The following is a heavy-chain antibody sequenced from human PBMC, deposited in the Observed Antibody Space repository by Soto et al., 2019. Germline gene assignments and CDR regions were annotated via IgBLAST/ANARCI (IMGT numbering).Heavy chain of an antibody. Sequence: ASVKVSCKASGYTFRSYGISWVRQAPGQGLEWMGWISAYNGNTNYAQTLRGRVTMTTDTSTTTAYMELSNLRTDDTAVYYCVRGDDAFDLWGQGTMVTVSS. CDR3: VRGDDAFDL. J-gene: IGHJ3*01. CDR2: ISAYNGNT. V-gene: IGHV1-18*01. CDR1: GYTFRSYG.